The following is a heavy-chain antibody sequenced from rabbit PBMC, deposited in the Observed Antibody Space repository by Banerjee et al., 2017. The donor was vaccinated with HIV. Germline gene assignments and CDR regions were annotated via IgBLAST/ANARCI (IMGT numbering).Heavy chain of an antibody. V-gene: IGHV1S45*01. Sequence: QEQLEESGGDLVKPEGSLTLTCTASGFSFSNGYVMCWVRQAPGKGLEWIACINTISGDTVYATWAKGRFTISLDNAQNTVFLQMTSLTYADTATYFCARDSGWGDLNLWGPGTLVTVS. D-gene: IGHD4-1*01. CDR2: INTISGDT. CDR1: GFSFSNGYV. CDR3: ARDSGWGDLNL. J-gene: IGHJ4*01.